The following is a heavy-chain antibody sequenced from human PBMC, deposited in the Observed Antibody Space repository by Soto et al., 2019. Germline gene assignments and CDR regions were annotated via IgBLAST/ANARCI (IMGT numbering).Heavy chain of an antibody. CDR2: ISSSSSYI. CDR1: GFTFSSYS. Sequence: EVQLVESGGGLVKPGGSLRLSCAASGFTFSSYSMNWVRQAPGKGLECVSSISSSSSYIYYADSVKGRFTISRENAMNSLYLQRNSLRAEDTAVYYCARYQGGAAAAGTSGFDYCRQGTLVTVSS. V-gene: IGHV3-21*01. D-gene: IGHD6-13*01. CDR3: ARYQGGAAAAGTSGFDY. J-gene: IGHJ4*02.